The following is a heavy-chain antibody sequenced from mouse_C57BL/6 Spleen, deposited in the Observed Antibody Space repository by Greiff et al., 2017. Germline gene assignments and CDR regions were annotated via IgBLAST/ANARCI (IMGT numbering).Heavy chain of an antibody. CDR2: ISDGGSYT. CDR3: ARGGDDLRAWFAY. V-gene: IGHV5-4*03. J-gene: IGHJ3*01. Sequence: DVKLVESGGGLVKPGGSLKLSCAASGFTFSSYAMSWVRQTPEKRLEWVATISDGGSYTYYPDNVKGRFTIYRDNAKNNLYLHMSHLKSDDTAMYYRARGGDDLRAWFAYWGQGTLVTVSA. CDR1: GFTFSSYA. D-gene: IGHD3-3*01.